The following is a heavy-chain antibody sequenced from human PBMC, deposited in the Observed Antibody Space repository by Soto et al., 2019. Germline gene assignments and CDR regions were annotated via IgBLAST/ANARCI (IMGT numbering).Heavy chain of an antibody. V-gene: IGHV1-69*01. CDR3: ARVFPDGWVEPGVVRGYLDT. Sequence: QVQLVQSGAEVKEPGSSVKVSCKASADSFSSYGISWVRQAPGQGLQWMGGIIPIFGTTNYAEKFQGRGTITADESTNTAYMELSSLRSEDTALYYCARVFPDGWVEPGVVRGYLDTWGRGTVVTVSS. J-gene: IGHJ4*02. CDR1: ADSFSSYG. CDR2: IIPIFGTT. D-gene: IGHD3-3*01.